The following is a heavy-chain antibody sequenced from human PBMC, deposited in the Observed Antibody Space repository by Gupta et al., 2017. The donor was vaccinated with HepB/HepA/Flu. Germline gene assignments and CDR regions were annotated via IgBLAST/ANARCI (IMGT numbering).Heavy chain of an antibody. CDR1: GFPLSSYS. CDR2: ISRSSNYI. J-gene: IGHJ3*01. D-gene: IGHD6-25*01. V-gene: IGHV3-21*02. Sequence: EVQLVESGGGLVKPGGSLRVSCAASGFPLSSYSMNWVRQAPGKGLEWVASISRSSNYIYYADSVKGRFTISRDNANNTLYLQMNSLRSEDTALYSCARVRAGGSTDGFDVWGQGTRVTVSS. CDR3: ARVRAGGSTDGFDV.